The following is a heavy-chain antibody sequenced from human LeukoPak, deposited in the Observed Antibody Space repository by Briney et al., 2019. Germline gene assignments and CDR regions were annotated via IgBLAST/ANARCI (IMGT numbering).Heavy chain of an antibody. D-gene: IGHD6-13*01. J-gene: IGHJ4*02. Sequence: GESLKISCKGSGYSFTTYWIGWVRQMPGKGLEWMGIVFPGDSDARYSPSFQGQVTISADKSISTAYLQWSSLKASDTGMYYCARAATGTSGQYDYWAREPWSPSPQ. CDR2: VFPGDSDA. CDR1: GYSFTTYW. V-gene: IGHV5-51*01. CDR3: ARAATGTSGQYDY.